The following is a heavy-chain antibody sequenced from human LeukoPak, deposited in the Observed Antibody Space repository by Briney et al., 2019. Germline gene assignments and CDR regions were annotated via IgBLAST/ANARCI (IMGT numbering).Heavy chain of an antibody. V-gene: IGHV1-24*01. J-gene: IGHJ4*02. Sequence: ASVKVSCKVSGYTLTELSMHWVRQAPGKGLEWMGRFDPEDGETIYAQKFQGRVTMTEDTSTDTAYMELSSLRSEDTAVYYCATSFPGYCSSTSCFDYWGQGTLVPVSS. CDR3: ATSFPGYCSSTSCFDY. CDR1: GYTLTELS. D-gene: IGHD2-2*01. CDR2: FDPEDGET.